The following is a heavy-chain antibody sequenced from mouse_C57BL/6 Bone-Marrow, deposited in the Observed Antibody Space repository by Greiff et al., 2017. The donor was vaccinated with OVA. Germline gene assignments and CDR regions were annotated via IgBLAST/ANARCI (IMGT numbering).Heavy chain of an antibody. CDR1: GYSITSGYY. CDR2: ISYDGSN. CDR3: ARDTTVEYFDY. Sequence: ESGPGLVKPSQSLSLTCSVTGYSITSGYYWNWIRQFPGNKLEWMGYISYDGSNNYNPSLKNRISITRDTSKNQFFLKLNSVTTEDTATYYCARDTTVEYFDYWGQGTTLTVSS. J-gene: IGHJ2*01. V-gene: IGHV3-6*01. D-gene: IGHD1-1*01.